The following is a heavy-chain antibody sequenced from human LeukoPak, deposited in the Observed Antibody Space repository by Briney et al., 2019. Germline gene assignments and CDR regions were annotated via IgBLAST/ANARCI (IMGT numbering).Heavy chain of an antibody. CDR1: GGSFSGYY. CDR3: ARDRAYCSSSTCRQPFDY. J-gene: IGHJ4*02. D-gene: IGHD2-2*01. V-gene: IGHV4-34*01. CDR2: INHSGST. Sequence: SETLSLTCAVYGGSFSGYYWSWIRQPPGKGLEWIGEINHSGSTNYNPSLTSRVSISVDTSKDQFTLKLSSVTAADTAVYYCARDRAYCSSSTCRQPFDYWGQGTLVTVSS.